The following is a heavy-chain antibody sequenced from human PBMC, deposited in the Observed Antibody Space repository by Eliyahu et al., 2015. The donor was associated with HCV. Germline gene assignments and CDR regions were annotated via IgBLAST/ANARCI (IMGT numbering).Heavy chain of an antibody. CDR3: ARVVVPGHDYFDY. Sequence: QVQLVQFGAEVKKPGAXVKVSXXVSGXTFTTYDINWVRQVPGQGLEWMGYMNPNRGRTGYAQKFQGRVTMTRDTSISTAYMELSSLTSEDTAVYYCARVVVPGHDYFDYWGQGTLVTVSS. CDR1: GXTFTTYD. V-gene: IGHV1-8*01. D-gene: IGHD2-2*01. CDR2: MNPNRGRT. J-gene: IGHJ4*02.